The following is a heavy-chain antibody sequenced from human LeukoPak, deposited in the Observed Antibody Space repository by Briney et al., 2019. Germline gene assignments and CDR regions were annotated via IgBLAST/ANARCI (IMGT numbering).Heavy chain of an antibody. CDR1: GFTFSSYW. CDR2: INGDGSTT. Sequence: PGGSLRLSCAASGFTFSSYWMHWVRQAPGKGLVWVSRINGDGSTTTYAGSVKGRFTISRDNAKNTLYLQMNSLRAEDTAVYYCARPDIVVALRGAFDIWGQGTMVTVSS. V-gene: IGHV3-74*01. J-gene: IGHJ3*02. CDR3: ARPDIVVALRGAFDI. D-gene: IGHD2-15*01.